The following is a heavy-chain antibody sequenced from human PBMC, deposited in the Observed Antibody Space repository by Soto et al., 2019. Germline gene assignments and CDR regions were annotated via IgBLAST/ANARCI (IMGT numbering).Heavy chain of an antibody. CDR1: GGTFSSYT. V-gene: IGHV1-69*14. CDR2: IIPIFGTA. CDR3: ARGNHRWLQLWYFDL. D-gene: IGHD5-12*01. J-gene: IGHJ2*01. Sequence: QVQLVQSGAEVKKPGSSVTVSCKASGGTFSSYTISWVRQAPGQGLEWMGGIIPIFGTANYAQKFQGRVTITADNSTSTDYMELSSLRSEDTAVYYCARGNHRWLQLWYFDLWGRGTLDTVSS.